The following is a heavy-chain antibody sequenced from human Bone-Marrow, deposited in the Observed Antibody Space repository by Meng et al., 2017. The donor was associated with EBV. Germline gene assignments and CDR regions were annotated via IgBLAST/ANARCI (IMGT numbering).Heavy chain of an antibody. CDR1: GGTFRGDA. CDR2: LIPMTGVA. Sequence: QVQLVDSGAGVKEPGSSVMVSCKTSGGTFRGDAISWVRQAPGQGLVWMGGLIPMTGVAHYAQKFQDRVSIIADESTSTHYLELSSLRSEDTAIYFCASESGRGFTPDYWGQGTLVTVSS. D-gene: IGHD3-10*01. J-gene: IGHJ4*02. CDR3: ASESGRGFTPDY. V-gene: IGHV1-69*01.